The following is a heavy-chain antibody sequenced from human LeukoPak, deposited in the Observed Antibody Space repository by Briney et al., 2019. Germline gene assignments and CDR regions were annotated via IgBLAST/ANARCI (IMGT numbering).Heavy chain of an antibody. Sequence: PGRSLRLSCAASGFTFSSYGMHWVRQAPGKGLEWVAVIWNDGSHEYHADSEKGRFTISRDNSRDTVYLQMNSLRDEDTAVYYRAKDATEYGDSHFDCWGQGTLVTVSS. J-gene: IGHJ4*02. D-gene: IGHD4-17*01. V-gene: IGHV3-33*06. CDR2: IWNDGSHE. CDR1: GFTFSSYG. CDR3: AKDATEYGDSHFDC.